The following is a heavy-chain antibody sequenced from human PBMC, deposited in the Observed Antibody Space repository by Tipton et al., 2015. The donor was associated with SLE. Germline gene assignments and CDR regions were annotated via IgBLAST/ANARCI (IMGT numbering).Heavy chain of an antibody. CDR1: GGSISNYY. CDR3: ARESRGYDFLDY. Sequence: TLSLTCTASGGSISNYYWTWIWQPPGKGLEWIGYISYSGNTNYNPSLKSRVTISVDTSKNQFSLRLSSVTAADTAVYYCARESRGYDFLDYWGQGTLVTVSS. D-gene: IGHD5-12*01. V-gene: IGHV4-59*01. J-gene: IGHJ4*02. CDR2: ISYSGNT.